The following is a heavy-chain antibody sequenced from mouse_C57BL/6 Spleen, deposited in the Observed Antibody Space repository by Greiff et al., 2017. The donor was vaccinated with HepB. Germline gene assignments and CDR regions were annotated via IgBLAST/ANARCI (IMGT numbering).Heavy chain of an antibody. Sequence: VQLQQSGAELVRPGASVKLSCTASGFNIKDDYMHWVKQRPEQGLEWIGWIDPENGDTEYASKFQGKATITADTSSNTAYLQLSSLTSEDTAVYYCTTVTGDYWGQGTTLTVSS. D-gene: IGHD4-1*01. J-gene: IGHJ2*01. CDR3: TTVTGDY. CDR1: GFNIKDDY. V-gene: IGHV14-4*01. CDR2: IDPENGDT.